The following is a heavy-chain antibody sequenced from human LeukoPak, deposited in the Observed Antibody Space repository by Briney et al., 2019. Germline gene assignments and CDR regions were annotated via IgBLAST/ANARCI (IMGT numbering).Heavy chain of an antibody. CDR3: ATVFGVDCSSTSCIVAYAFDI. J-gene: IGHJ3*02. D-gene: IGHD2-2*01. V-gene: IGHV1-69*13. CDR1: GGTFSSYA. CDR2: IIPIFGTA. Sequence: GASVKASCKASGGTFSSYAISWVRQAPGQGLEWMGGIIPIFGTANYAQKFQGRVTITADESTSTAYMELSSLRSEDTAVYYCATVFGVDCSSTSCIVAYAFDIWGQGTMVTVSS.